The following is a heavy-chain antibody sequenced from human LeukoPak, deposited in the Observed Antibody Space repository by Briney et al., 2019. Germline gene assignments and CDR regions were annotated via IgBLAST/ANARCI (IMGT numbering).Heavy chain of an antibody. V-gene: IGHV3-7*01. J-gene: IGHJ4*02. CDR3: ARDWSSSWFDY. D-gene: IGHD6-13*01. CDR1: GFTFSTFW. Sequence: GGSVRLSCAASGFTFSTFWMHWVRQARGKGLEWVANINEDGSEKNYVDSVKGRFVISRDNTKNSLYLHLISLRAEDAAVYHCARDWSSSWFDYWGRGTLVTVSS. CDR2: INEDGSEK.